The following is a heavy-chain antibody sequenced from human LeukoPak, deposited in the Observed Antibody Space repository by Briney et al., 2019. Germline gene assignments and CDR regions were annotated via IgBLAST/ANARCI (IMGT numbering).Heavy chain of an antibody. D-gene: IGHD2-21*02. CDR2: IWYDGSKK. CDR1: RFTFSTYG. Sequence: HPGESLRLSCAASRFTFSTYGTHWVRQAPGKGLEWVAVIWYDGSKKYHADSVKGRFTISRDNSKNTLYLQMNSLRAEDTAVYYCARDGGDQGLDYWGQGTLVTVSS. V-gene: IGHV3-33*01. J-gene: IGHJ4*02. CDR3: ARDGGDQGLDY.